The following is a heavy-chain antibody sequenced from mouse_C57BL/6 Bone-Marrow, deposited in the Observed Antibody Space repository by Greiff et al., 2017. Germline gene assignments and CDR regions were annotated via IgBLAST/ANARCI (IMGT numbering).Heavy chain of an antibody. J-gene: IGHJ4*01. CDR1: GYTFTNYW. D-gene: IGHD1-1*01. Sequence: VQLQQSGAELVRPGTSVKMSCKASGYTFTNYWIGWAKQRPGHGLEWIGDIYPGGGYTNYNEKFKGKATLTADKSSSTAYMQFSSLTSEDSAIXYCAIYYYDSSSDAMDYWGQGTSVTVSA. V-gene: IGHV1-63*01. CDR3: AIYYYDSSSDAMDY. CDR2: IYPGGGYT.